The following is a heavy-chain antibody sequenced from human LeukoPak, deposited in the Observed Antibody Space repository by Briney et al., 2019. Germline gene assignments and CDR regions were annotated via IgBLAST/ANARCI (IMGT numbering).Heavy chain of an antibody. Sequence: GGSLTLSCAASGLTFDDYAMHWLRQAPGKGLEWVSGISWYRGSIVYADSVKGRFTISRDNAKNSLYLQMNSLRAEDTALYYCAKGSTVTTGSGSFDYWGQGTLVTVSS. CDR3: AKGSTVTTGSGSFDY. CDR2: ISWYRGSI. J-gene: IGHJ4*02. V-gene: IGHV3-9*01. CDR1: GLTFDDYA. D-gene: IGHD4-17*01.